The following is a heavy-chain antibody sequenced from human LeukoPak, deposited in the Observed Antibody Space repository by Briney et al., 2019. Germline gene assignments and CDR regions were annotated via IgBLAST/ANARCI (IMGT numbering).Heavy chain of an antibody. D-gene: IGHD3-10*01. CDR3: ARGQITMVRGVTSWFDP. CDR1: GFTFSSYD. V-gene: IGHV3-13*04. J-gene: IGHJ5*02. Sequence: GGSLRLSCAASGFTFSSYDMHWVRQATGKGLEWVSAIVTAGDTYYPGSVKGRFTISRGNAKNSLYLQMNSLRAGDTAVYYCARGQITMVRGVTSWFDPWGQGTLVTVSS. CDR2: IVTAGDT.